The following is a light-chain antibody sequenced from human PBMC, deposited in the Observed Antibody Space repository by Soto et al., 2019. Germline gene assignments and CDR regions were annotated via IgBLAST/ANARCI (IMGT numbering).Light chain of an antibody. CDR2: EVT. V-gene: IGLV2-8*01. CDR3: SSYAGSNNLV. J-gene: IGLJ2*01. CDR1: SSDVGGYNY. Sequence: QSVLTQPPSASGSPGQSVTVSCTGTSSDVGGYNYVYWYQQHPGKAPKLMIHEVTKRPSGVPDRFSGSKSGNTASLTVSGLQAEDEADYYCSSYAGSNNLVFGGGTKVTVL.